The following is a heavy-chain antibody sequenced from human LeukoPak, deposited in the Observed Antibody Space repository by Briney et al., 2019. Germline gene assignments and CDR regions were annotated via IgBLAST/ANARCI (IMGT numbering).Heavy chain of an antibody. CDR1: GFTFSSYS. CDR2: ISSSSSYI. CDR3: ARYRNYYYGMDV. Sequence: GGSLRLSCAASGFTFSSYSMNWVRQAPGRGLEWVSSISSSSSYIYYADSVKGRFTISRDNAKNSLYLQMNSLRAEDTAVYYCARYRNYYYGMDVWGQGTTVTVSS. V-gene: IGHV3-21*01. J-gene: IGHJ6*02.